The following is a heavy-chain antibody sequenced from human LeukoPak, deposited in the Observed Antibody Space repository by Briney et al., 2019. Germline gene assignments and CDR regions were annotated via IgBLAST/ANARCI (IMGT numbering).Heavy chain of an antibody. D-gene: IGHD3-22*01. Sequence: GGSLRLSCAASGFTFSSYEMNWVRQAPGKGLEWVSYISSSGSTIYYADSAKGRFTISRDNAKNSLYLQMNSLRAEDTAVYYCARSSSGPFWYFDLWGRGTLVTVSS. CDR2: ISSSGSTI. J-gene: IGHJ2*01. CDR1: GFTFSSYE. V-gene: IGHV3-48*03. CDR3: ARSSSGPFWYFDL.